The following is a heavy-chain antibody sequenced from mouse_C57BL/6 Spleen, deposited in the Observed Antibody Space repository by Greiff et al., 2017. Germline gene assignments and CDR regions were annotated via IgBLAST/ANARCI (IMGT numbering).Heavy chain of an antibody. J-gene: IGHJ2*01. CDR3: ARFGNYLYYFDY. CDR1: GYAFSSSW. V-gene: IGHV1-82*01. CDR2: IYPGDGDT. D-gene: IGHD2-1*01. Sequence: VKLQESGPELVKPGALVKISCKASGYAFSSSWMNWVKQRPGKGLEWIGRIYPGDGDTNYNGKFKGKATLTADKSSSTAYMQLSSLTSEDSAVYFCARFGNYLYYFDYWGQGTTLTVSS.